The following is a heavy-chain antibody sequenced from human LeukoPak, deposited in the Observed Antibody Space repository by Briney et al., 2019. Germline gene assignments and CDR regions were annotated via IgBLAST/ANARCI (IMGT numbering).Heavy chain of an antibody. D-gene: IGHD4-11*01. Sequence: GRSLRLSCAASGFTFSSYSMNWVRQAPGKGLEWVSSISSSSSYIYYADSVKGRFTISRDNAKNSLYLQMNSLRAEDTAVYYCARGNYDYYYYGMDVWGQGTTVSVSS. CDR3: ARGNYDYYYYGMDV. V-gene: IGHV3-21*01. CDR2: ISSSSSYI. J-gene: IGHJ6*02. CDR1: GFTFSSYS.